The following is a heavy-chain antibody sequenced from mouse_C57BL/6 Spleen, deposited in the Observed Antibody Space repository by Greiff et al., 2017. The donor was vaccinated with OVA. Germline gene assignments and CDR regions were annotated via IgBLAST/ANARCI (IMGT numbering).Heavy chain of an antibody. CDR3: ARSDSSGYDAMDY. Sequence: EVQRVESGPGLVKPSQSLSLTCSVTGYSITSGYYWNWIRQFPGNKLEWMGYISYDGSNNYNPSLKNRISITRDTSKNQFFLKLNSVTTEDTATYYCARSDSSGYDAMDYWGQGTSVTVSS. CDR1: GYSITSGYY. CDR2: ISYDGSN. V-gene: IGHV3-6*01. D-gene: IGHD3-2*02. J-gene: IGHJ4*01.